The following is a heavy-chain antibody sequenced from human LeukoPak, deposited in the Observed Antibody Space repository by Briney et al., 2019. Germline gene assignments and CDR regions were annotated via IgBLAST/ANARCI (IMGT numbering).Heavy chain of an antibody. J-gene: IGHJ4*02. CDR2: ISNSGTTI. Sequence: GGSLGLSCAASGFTLSDYYMTWIRQTPGKGLEWLSSISNSGTTIYYADSVKGRFTISRDNAKNSLYLQMNSLRAEDTAVYYCARRGWSRQFDYWGQGTQVTVSS. CDR1: GFTLSDYY. V-gene: IGHV3-11*01. CDR3: ARRGWSRQFDY. D-gene: IGHD3-3*01.